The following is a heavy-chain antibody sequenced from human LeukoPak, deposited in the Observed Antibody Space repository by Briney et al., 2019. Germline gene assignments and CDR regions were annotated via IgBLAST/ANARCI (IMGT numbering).Heavy chain of an antibody. CDR1: GGSISSYY. V-gene: IGHV4-4*07. CDR3: AREVDYYDSSGYYYLGNWFDP. J-gene: IGHJ5*02. Sequence: PSETLSLTCTVSGGSISSYYWNWIRQPAGKGLEWIGRIYTSGSTNYNPSLKSRVTMSVDTSKNRFSLKLSSVTAADTAVYYCAREVDYYDSSGYYYLGNWFDPWGQGTLVTVSS. D-gene: IGHD3-22*01. CDR2: IYTSGST.